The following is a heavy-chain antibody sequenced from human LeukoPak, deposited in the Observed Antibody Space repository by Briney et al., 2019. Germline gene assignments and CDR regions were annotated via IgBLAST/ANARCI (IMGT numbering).Heavy chain of an antibody. V-gene: IGHV4-61*02. CDR3: ARDGLAGGYDSDY. CDR2: IYTSGST. J-gene: IGHJ4*02. Sequence: SQTLSLTCTVSGGSISSGSYYWSWIRQPAGKGLEWIGRIYTSGSTNYNPSRKSRVTISVDTSKNQFSLKLSSVTAADTAVYYCARDGLAGGYDSDYWGQGTLVTVSS. D-gene: IGHD5-12*01. CDR1: GGSISSGSYY.